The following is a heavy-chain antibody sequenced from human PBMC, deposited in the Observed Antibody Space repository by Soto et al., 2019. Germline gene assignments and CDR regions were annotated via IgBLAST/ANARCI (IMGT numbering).Heavy chain of an antibody. Sequence: QTLSLTCAISGDSVSNKGATWNWVRLSPSRGLEWLGRTYYRSKWNYDYAISVKSRISINPDTSKNQFSLQLNSVTPEDTAVYYCARDPPDFNSGLDYWGQGTVVTVSS. V-gene: IGHV6-1*01. D-gene: IGHD1-26*01. CDR3: ARDPPDFNSGLDY. J-gene: IGHJ4*02. CDR2: TYYRSKWNY. CDR1: GDSVSNKGAT.